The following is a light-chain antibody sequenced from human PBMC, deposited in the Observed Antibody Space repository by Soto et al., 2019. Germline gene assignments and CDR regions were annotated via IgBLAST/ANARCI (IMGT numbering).Light chain of an antibody. V-gene: IGKV3-20*01. Sequence: EGVLTQSPGTLSLSPGERVARSCRASQTVTNDYLAWYQQKDGQAPRLLIYDASTRATGVPDRFSGSGSGPEYTLTITRLEPEDFAVYSCQQYGFSPISFGQGTRLE. J-gene: IGKJ5*01. CDR3: QQYGFSPIS. CDR1: QTVTNDY. CDR2: DAS.